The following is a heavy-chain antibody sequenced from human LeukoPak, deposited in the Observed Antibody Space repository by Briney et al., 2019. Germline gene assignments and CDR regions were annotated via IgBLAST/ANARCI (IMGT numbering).Heavy chain of an antibody. V-gene: IGHV3-53*01. J-gene: IGHJ4*02. Sequence: GGSLRLSCAASGFTVGSSFMTWVRQAPGKGLEWVSVIFSDGTTYYTDSVKGRFTISRDNSKNTLYPQLNSLRAEDTAVYYCAKTGGPWDWGQGTLVTVSS. CDR1: GFTVGSSF. CDR2: IFSDGTT. CDR3: AKTGGPWD. D-gene: IGHD7-27*01.